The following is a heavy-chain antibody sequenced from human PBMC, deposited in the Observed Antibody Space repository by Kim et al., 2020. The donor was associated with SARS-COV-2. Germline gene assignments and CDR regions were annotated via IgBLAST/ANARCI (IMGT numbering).Heavy chain of an antibody. Sequence: GGSLRLSCAASGFTFSSYAMHWVRQAPGKGLEWVAAISYDGSNKYYADSVKGRFTISRDNSKNTLYLQMNSLRAEDTAVYYCARGKTRATVVTRGYWGQGTLVTVSS. V-gene: IGHV3-30-3*01. CDR1: GFTFSSYA. D-gene: IGHD4-17*01. CDR3: ARGKTRATVVTRGY. J-gene: IGHJ4*02. CDR2: ISYDGSNK.